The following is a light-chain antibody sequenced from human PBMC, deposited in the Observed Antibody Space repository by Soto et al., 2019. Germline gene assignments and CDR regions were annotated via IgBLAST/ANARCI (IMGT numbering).Light chain of an antibody. CDR3: CSHAGSYTYV. CDR1: SSDVGGYNY. V-gene: IGLV2-11*01. CDR2: DVT. J-gene: IGLJ1*01. Sequence: QSVLTQPRSVSGSPGQSLTISCTGTSSDVGGYNYVSWYQQHPGKAPKLMIYDVTKRPSGVPDRFSGSKSGNTASLTISGLQADDEGDYYCCSHAGSYTYVFGTGTKVX.